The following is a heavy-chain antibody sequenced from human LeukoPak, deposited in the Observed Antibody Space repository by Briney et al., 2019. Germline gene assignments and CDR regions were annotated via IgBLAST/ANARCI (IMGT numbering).Heavy chain of an antibody. V-gene: IGHV3-9*01. CDR3: AKASSGYYSAILG. J-gene: IGHJ4*02. CDR2: INWNSNNI. CDR1: GFTFDDYA. Sequence: GRSLRLSCAASGFTFDDYAMHWVRQAPGKGLEWVPGINWNSNNIDYADSVKGRFTISRDNAKNSLYLQMNSLRAEDTALYHCAKASSGYYSAILGWGQGTLVTVSS. D-gene: IGHD3-22*01.